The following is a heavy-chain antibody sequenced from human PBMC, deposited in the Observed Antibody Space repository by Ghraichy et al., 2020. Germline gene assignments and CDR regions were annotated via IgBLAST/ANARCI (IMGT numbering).Heavy chain of an antibody. V-gene: IGHV4-4*07. J-gene: IGHJ6*02. Sequence: SQTLSLTCTVSGGSISSYYWSWIRQPAGKGLEWIGRIYTSGSTNYNPSLKSRVTMSVDTSKNQFSLKLSSVTAADTAVYYCARSSGWFPYYYYGMDVWGQGTTVTVSS. CDR3: ARSSGWFPYYYYGMDV. CDR2: IYTSGST. CDR1: GGSISSYY. D-gene: IGHD6-19*01.